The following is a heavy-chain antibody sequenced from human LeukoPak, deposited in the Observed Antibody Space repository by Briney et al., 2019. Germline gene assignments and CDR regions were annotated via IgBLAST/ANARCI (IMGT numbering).Heavy chain of an antibody. Sequence: SETLSLTCTVSGGSISSYYWSWIRQPAGKGLEWIGRIYTSGSTNYNPSLKSRVTMSVDTSKNQLSLKLSSVTAADTAVYYCARVRYDILTGYYIKDYWGQGTLVTVSS. V-gene: IGHV4-4*07. CDR2: IYTSGST. CDR3: ARVRYDILTGYYIKDY. CDR1: GGSISSYY. J-gene: IGHJ4*02. D-gene: IGHD3-9*01.